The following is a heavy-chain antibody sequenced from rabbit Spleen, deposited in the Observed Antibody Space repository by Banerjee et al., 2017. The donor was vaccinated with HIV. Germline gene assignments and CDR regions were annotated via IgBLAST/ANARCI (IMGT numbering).Heavy chain of an antibody. CDR3: ARDAGTSFSTYGMDL. V-gene: IGHV1S7*01. D-gene: IGHD8-1*01. Sequence: QLKESGGGLVQPGRYLKLSCKASGFDFSTQYMTWARQAPGKGLEWIVYIDPSFGSTSYASWVNGRFSISSHNAQNTLYLQLNSLTAADTATYFCARDAGTSFSTYGMDLLGPGTLVTVS. CDR1: GFDFSTQY. J-gene: IGHJ6*01. CDR2: IDPSFGST.